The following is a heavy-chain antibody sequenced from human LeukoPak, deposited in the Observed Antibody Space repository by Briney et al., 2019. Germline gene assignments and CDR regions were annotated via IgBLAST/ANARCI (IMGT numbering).Heavy chain of an antibody. CDR2: IWYEGNNK. Sequence: GGSLRLSCAASGFSFSGYGMHWVRQAPDKGLEWVAVIWYEGNNKYYAESVKGRFTISRDNSKNTLYLQMNSLRAEDTAVYYCAKDWGYTTMVSYYFDYWGQGALVTVSS. CDR1: GFSFSGYG. V-gene: IGHV3-33*06. J-gene: IGHJ4*02. D-gene: IGHD5-18*01. CDR3: AKDWGYTTMVSYYFDY.